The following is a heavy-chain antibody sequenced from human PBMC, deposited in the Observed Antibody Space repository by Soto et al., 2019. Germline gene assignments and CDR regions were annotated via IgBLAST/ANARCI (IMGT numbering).Heavy chain of an antibody. J-gene: IGHJ5*02. CDR2: IFYSGGA. CDR1: GGSISSNSYY. Sequence: TLSLTCTVSGGSISSNSYYWGWIRQPPGKGLEWIGSIFYSGGAYYNSSLKSRVTISVDTSNNQFSLNLSSVTAADTAVYYCARQTRIGYSRGSIRIDPWGQGTLVTVSS. V-gene: IGHV4-39*01. CDR3: ARQTRIGYSRGSIRIDP. D-gene: IGHD5-12*01.